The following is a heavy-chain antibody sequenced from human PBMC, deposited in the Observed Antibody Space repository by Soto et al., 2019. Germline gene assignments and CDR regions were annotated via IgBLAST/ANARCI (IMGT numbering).Heavy chain of an antibody. CDR3: ARASQGIDSSGYYYGVNWFDP. D-gene: IGHD3-22*01. CDR2: IIPIFGTA. Sequence: SVKVSCKASGGTFSSYAISWVRQAPGQGLEWMGGIIPIFGTANYAQKFQGRVTITADESTSTAYMELSSLRSEDAAVYYCARASQGIDSSGYYYGVNWFDPWGQGTLVTVSS. V-gene: IGHV1-69*13. J-gene: IGHJ5*02. CDR1: GGTFSSYA.